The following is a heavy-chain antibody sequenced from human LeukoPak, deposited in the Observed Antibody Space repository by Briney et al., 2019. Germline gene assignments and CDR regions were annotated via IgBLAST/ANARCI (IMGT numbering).Heavy chain of an antibody. V-gene: IGHV3-23*01. D-gene: IGHD3-22*01. Sequence: GGSLRLSCAASGFTFSNYAMNWVRQAPGRGLEGISVISGSGDSTCHADSVKGRFTISRDNSKNTLYLQMNSLTVEDTAVYYCAKGGYDSRGYYYGFDYWGQGTVVTVSS. CDR3: AKGGYDSRGYYYGFDY. CDR2: ISGSGDST. CDR1: GFTFSNYA. J-gene: IGHJ4*02.